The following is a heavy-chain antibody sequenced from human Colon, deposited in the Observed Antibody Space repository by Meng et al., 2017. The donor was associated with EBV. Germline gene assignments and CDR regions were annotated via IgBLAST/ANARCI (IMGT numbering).Heavy chain of an antibody. Sequence: QWQVQGSGPGRVKPSGTLSLTCAVSGTSITSSNWWSWVRQPPGKGLEWIGEIYYGGSTNYNPSLKSRVTISLDESKNQFSLRLASMTAADTAVYYCASLYGDFAFWGQGTLVTVSS. D-gene: IGHD4-17*01. CDR3: ASLYGDFAF. J-gene: IGHJ4*02. V-gene: IGHV4-4*02. CDR2: IYYGGST. CDR1: GTSITSSNW.